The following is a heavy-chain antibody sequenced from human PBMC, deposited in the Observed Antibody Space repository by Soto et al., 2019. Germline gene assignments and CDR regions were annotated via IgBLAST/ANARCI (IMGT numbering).Heavy chain of an antibody. D-gene: IGHD3-22*01. Sequence: ASVKVSCKASGYTFTSYYMHWVRQAPGQGLEWMGIINPSGGSTSYAQKVQGRVTMTRDTSTSTVYMELSSLRSEDTAVYYCARYLRIVRGFNYYYGMDVWGQGTTVTVSS. V-gene: IGHV1-46*01. CDR1: GYTFTSYY. CDR2: INPSGGST. J-gene: IGHJ6*02. CDR3: ARYLRIVRGFNYYYGMDV.